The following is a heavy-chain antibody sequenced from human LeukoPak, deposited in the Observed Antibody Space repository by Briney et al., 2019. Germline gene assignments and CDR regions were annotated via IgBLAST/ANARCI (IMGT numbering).Heavy chain of an antibody. Sequence: GESLKISCKGSGYSFTSYWIGWVRQMPGKGLEWMGIIYPDDSDTRYSPSFQGQVTISADKSISTAYLQWSSLKASDTAMYYCAREVYGSGSYYIKATYFFDYWGQGTLVTVSS. J-gene: IGHJ4*02. V-gene: IGHV5-51*01. D-gene: IGHD3-10*01. CDR3: AREVYGSGSYYIKATYFFDY. CDR2: IYPDDSDT. CDR1: GYSFTSYW.